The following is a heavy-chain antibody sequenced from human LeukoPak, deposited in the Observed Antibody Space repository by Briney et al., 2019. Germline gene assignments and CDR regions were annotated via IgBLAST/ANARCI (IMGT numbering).Heavy chain of an antibody. V-gene: IGHV3-23*01. CDR2: IGGSGGST. D-gene: IGHD3-10*01. CDR3: AKDSPGWFGENWFDP. Sequence: PGGSLRLSCAASGFTFSSYAMSWVRQAPGKGLEWVSAIGGSGGSTYYADSVKGRFTISRDNSKNTLYLQMNSLRAEDTAVYYCAKDSPGWFGENWFDPWGQGTLVTVSS. J-gene: IGHJ5*02. CDR1: GFTFSSYA.